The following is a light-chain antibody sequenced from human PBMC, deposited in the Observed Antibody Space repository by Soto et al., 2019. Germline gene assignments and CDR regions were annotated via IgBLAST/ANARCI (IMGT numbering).Light chain of an antibody. Sequence: QSVLTQSPSASASLGASVKLTCSLNSGHSSYAIAWHQQQPEKGPRYLMKLNSDGSHNKGDGIPDRFSGSSSGAERYLTISSLQSEDEADYYCQTWDTGIVVFGGGTKVTVL. CDR1: SGHSSYA. CDR2: LNSDGSH. V-gene: IGLV4-69*01. CDR3: QTWDTGIVV. J-gene: IGLJ2*01.